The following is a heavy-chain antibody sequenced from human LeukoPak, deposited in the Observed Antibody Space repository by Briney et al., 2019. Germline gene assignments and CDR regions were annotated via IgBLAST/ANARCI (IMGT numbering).Heavy chain of an antibody. D-gene: IGHD6-13*01. Sequence: ASVKVSCKASGYTFTSYGISWVRQAPGQGLELMGWISAYNGNTNYAQKLQGRVTMTTDTSTSTAYMELRSLRSDDTAVYYCAYGAAAGTVRGGPRAFDIWGQGTMVTVSS. J-gene: IGHJ3*02. CDR2: ISAYNGNT. CDR3: AYGAAAGTVRGGPRAFDI. CDR1: GYTFTSYG. V-gene: IGHV1-18*01.